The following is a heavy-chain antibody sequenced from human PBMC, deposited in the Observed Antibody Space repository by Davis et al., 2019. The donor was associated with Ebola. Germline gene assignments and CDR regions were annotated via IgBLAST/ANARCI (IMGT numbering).Heavy chain of an antibody. CDR1: GFTFSSYA. CDR2: ISGSGGSI. CDR3: AKAVTPMDYFDY. J-gene: IGHJ4*02. D-gene: IGHD3-10*01. V-gene: IGHV3-23*01. Sequence: GESLKISCAASGFTFSSYAMSWVRQAPGKGLEWVSAISGSGGSIYYADSVKGRFTISRDNAKNSLYLQMNSLRAEDTALYYCAKAVTPMDYFDYWGQGTLVTVSS.